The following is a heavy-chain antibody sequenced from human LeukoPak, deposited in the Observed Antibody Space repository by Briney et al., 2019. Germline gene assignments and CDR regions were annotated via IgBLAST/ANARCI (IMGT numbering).Heavy chain of an antibody. CDR3: ARDLSNVGLLPIWGFDY. J-gene: IGHJ4*02. D-gene: IGHD3-22*01. CDR2: ISSSSSYI. CDR1: GFTVSSNY. Sequence: GGSLRLSCAASGFTVSSNYMNWVRQAPGKGLEWVSSISSSSSYIYYADSVKGRFTISRDNAKNSLYLQMNNLRAEGTAVYYCARDLSNVGLLPIWGFDYWGQGTLVTVSS. V-gene: IGHV3-21*01.